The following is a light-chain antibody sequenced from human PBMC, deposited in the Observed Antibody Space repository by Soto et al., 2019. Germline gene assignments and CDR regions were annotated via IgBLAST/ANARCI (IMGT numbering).Light chain of an antibody. J-gene: IGKJ1*01. CDR3: QHYNSYSEA. Sequence: DIQRTESPSTLSGSVGDRVTSTCGSSQTISSWLAWYQQEPGKAPKLLIYKASTLKSGVPSRFSGSGSGTEFTLTISSLQPDDFATYYCQHYNSYSEAFGQGTQVDSK. V-gene: IGKV1-5*03. CDR1: QTISSW. CDR2: KAS.